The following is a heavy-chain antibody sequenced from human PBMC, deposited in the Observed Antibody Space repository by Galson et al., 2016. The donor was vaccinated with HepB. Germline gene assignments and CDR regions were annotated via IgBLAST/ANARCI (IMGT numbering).Heavy chain of an antibody. D-gene: IGHD3-22*01. V-gene: IGHV1-69*13. J-gene: IGHJ4*02. Sequence: SVKVSCKASGGTFTYYDISWVRQAPGQGLEWMGGIIPIFGTANYAEKFQGRVTITADESTSTAYMELSSLRSEDTAVYYCAKVTYYYDSSDTPYFEYWGQGTLVTVPS. CDR1: GGTFTYYD. CDR3: AKVTYYYDSSDTPYFEY. CDR2: IIPIFGTA.